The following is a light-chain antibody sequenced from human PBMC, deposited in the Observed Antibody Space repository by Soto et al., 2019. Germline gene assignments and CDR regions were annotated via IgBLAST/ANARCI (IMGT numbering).Light chain of an antibody. CDR2: GAS. CDR1: QSISSN. J-gene: IGKJ2*01. Sequence: EIVMTQSPATLSVSPGERATLSCRASQSISSNLAWYQQKPGQAPSLLIYGASARATGIPARFSGSGSGTEFTLTISSLQSEDYAAYYCQHYNNWPFTFGQGTKLEIK. V-gene: IGKV3-15*01. CDR3: QHYNNWPFT.